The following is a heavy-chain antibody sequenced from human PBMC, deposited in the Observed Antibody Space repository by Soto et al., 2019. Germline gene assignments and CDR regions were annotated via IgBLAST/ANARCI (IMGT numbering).Heavy chain of an antibody. D-gene: IGHD2-2*02. CDR2: ISSGSSVI. CDR3: ARGGRGYTKDDTFDI. CDR1: DSTFRSYS. Sequence: EVQLVESGGGLVKPGASLRLSCVASDSTFRSYSMNWVRQAPGRGLEWVSIISSGSSVIFYADSMKGRFTISRDNAKNSLYLQMNSLRPEDTAVYYCARGGRGYTKDDTFDIWGQGTMVTVSS. V-gene: IGHV3-21*01. J-gene: IGHJ3*02.